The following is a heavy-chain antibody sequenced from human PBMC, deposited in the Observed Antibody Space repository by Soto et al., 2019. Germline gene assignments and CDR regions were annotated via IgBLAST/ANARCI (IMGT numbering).Heavy chain of an antibody. CDR1: GGSISRYY. J-gene: IGHJ4*02. CDR3: AREVAAIGSADFDY. CDR2: IYYSGST. D-gene: IGHD6-13*01. Sequence: QVRLQESGPRLVKPSETLSLTCTVSGGSISRYYWSWIRQPPGKGLEWIGYIYYSGSTKYNPSLKSRVAMSVDTSKNQFSLTISSVTAADTAVYFCAREVAAIGSADFDYWGQGTLVTVSS. V-gene: IGHV4-59*01.